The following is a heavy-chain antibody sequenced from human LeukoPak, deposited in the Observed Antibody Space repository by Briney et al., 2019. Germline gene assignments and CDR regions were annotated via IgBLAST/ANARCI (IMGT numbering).Heavy chain of an antibody. Sequence: PGGSLRLSCAASGFIFSDYYMRWIRQTPEKGLEWLSYISSSSGYKNYADSLKGRFTISRDNAKNSVYLQMNSLSAEDTAVYYCARQGLYDSSDFWTFQHWGQGTLVTVSS. J-gene: IGHJ1*01. CDR2: ISSSSGYK. CDR1: GFIFSDYY. CDR3: ARQGLYDSSDFWTFQH. V-gene: IGHV3-11*06. D-gene: IGHD3/OR15-3a*01.